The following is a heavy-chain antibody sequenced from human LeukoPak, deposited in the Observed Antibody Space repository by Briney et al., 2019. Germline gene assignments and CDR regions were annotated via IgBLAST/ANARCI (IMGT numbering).Heavy chain of an antibody. V-gene: IGHV3-23*01. J-gene: IGHJ6*02. Sequence: PGGSLRLSCAASGFTFSSYAMSWVRQAPGKGLEGVSAISGSGGSTYYADSVKGRFTISRDNSKNTLYLQMNSLRAEDTAVYYCAKDTSMVRGVPDVWGQGTTVTVSS. CDR1: GFTFSSYA. CDR2: ISGSGGST. CDR3: AKDTSMVRGVPDV. D-gene: IGHD3-10*01.